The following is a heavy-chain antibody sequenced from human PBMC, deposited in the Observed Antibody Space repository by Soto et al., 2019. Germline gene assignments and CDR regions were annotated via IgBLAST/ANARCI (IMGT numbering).Heavy chain of an antibody. J-gene: IGHJ6*03. CDR3: ARQGKRRYCSGGSCYTHYYYMDV. V-gene: IGHV5-51*01. D-gene: IGHD2-15*01. CDR1: GYSFTSYW. CDR2: IYPGDSDT. Sequence: PGESLKISCKGSGYSFTSYWIGWVRQMPGKGLEWMGIIYPGDSDTRYSPSFQGQVTISADKSISTAYLQWSSLKASDTAMYYCARQGKRRYCSGGSCYTHYYYMDVWGKGTTVTVSS.